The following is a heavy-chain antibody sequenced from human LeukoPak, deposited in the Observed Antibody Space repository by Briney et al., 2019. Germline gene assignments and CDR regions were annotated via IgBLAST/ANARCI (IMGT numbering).Heavy chain of an antibody. CDR1: GGSISSSSYY. V-gene: IGHV4-39*07. D-gene: IGHD6-13*01. CDR2: IYYSGST. J-gene: IGHJ4*02. Sequence: PSETLSLTCTVSGGSISSSSYYWGWIRQPPGKGLEWIGSIYYSGSTYYNPSLKSRVTISVDTSKNQFSLKLSSVIAADTAVYYCARVSGYSSSWYLKAYFDYWGQGTLVTVSS. CDR3: ARVSGYSSSWYLKAYFDY.